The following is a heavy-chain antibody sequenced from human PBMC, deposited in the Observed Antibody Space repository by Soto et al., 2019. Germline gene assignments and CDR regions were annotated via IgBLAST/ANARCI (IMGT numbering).Heavy chain of an antibody. CDR3: ARGSGADAFDI. V-gene: IGHV1-69*01. CDR2: IIPVIDTA. CDR1: GGTFN. Sequence: QVQLVQSGAEVKKPGFSVKVSCKVSGGTFNIRWVRQAPGQGLEWMGGIIPVIDTANYARKFQGRVVLSADRATNLVYMELMSLTLEDTAVDNCARGSGADAFDIWGQGTMVTVSS. J-gene: IGHJ3*02. D-gene: IGHD7-27*01.